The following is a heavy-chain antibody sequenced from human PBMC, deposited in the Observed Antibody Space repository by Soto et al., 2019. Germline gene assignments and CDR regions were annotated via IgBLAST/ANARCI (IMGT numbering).Heavy chain of an antibody. CDR1: GYTFSSYY. Sequence: VASVKVSCKASGYTFSSYYIHWVRQAPGQGLEWMGVINPNGGTTGYAQKFQGRVTVTRDTSTTTVYMELSSLRSEDTAVYFCARDLASETGNTYWGQGTLVTVSS. V-gene: IGHV1-46*01. CDR2: INPNGGTT. CDR3: ARDLASETGNTY. D-gene: IGHD1-7*01. J-gene: IGHJ4*02.